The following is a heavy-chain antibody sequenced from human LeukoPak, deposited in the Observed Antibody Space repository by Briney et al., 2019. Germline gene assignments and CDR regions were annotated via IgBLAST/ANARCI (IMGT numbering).Heavy chain of an antibody. D-gene: IGHD2-21*01. CDR3: ARLKIPSYYYGMDV. CDR2: INHSGST. Sequence: SETLSLTCAVYGGSFSGYYWSWIRQPPGKGLEWIGEINHSGSTNYNPSLKSRVTISVDTSKNQFSLKLGSVTAADTAVYYCARLKIPSYYYGMDVWGKGTTVTVSS. J-gene: IGHJ6*04. CDR1: GGSFSGYY. V-gene: IGHV4-34*01.